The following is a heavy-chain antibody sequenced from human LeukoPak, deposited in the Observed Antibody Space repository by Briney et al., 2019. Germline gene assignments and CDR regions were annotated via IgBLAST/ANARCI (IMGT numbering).Heavy chain of an antibody. Sequence: PGGALRLSCAASGFTFCSYAMSWVGQAPGKGLEWVSGISTSGGTTSYAESVRGRVSVSRDNPGRTLYMEMNRLRDEDTAVYYCAVMHRYYDGSGYWVQWGQGTLVTVSS. CDR1: GFTFCSYA. J-gene: IGHJ4*02. D-gene: IGHD3-22*01. CDR2: ISTSGGTT. CDR3: AVMHRYYDGSGYWVQ. V-gene: IGHV3-23*01.